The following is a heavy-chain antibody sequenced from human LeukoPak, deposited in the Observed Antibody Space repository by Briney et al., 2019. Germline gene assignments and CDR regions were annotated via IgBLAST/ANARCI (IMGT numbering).Heavy chain of an antibody. J-gene: IGHJ4*02. CDR1: GFMFSSYA. V-gene: IGHV3-23*01. Sequence: GGSLRLSCGASGFMFSSYAMTWVRQAPGKGPEYVSTINAVDANTYYADSVRGRFTVSRDNSKNTLYLHMSSLRAEDTAVYYCAKQFLETNWGQGTLVTVSS. D-gene: IGHD1-1*01. CDR3: AKQFLETN. CDR2: INAVDANT.